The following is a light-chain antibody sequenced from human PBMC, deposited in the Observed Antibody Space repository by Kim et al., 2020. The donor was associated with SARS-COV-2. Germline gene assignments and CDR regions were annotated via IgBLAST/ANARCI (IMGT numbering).Light chain of an antibody. CDR3: LQHTDFPWT. Sequence: DIQMTQSPSSLSASVGDRVTITCRASQDITNDLGWYQQKPGESPKRLIYAASNLQSGVPSRFSGSGSGKAFTLTISSLQPEELATYYCLQHTDFPWTFGQGTKVDIK. CDR2: AAS. CDR1: QDITND. J-gene: IGKJ1*01. V-gene: IGKV1-17*01.